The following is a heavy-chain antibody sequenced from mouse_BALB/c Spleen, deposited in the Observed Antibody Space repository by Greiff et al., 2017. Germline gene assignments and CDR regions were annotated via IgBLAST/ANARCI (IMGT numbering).Heavy chain of an antibody. CDR2: IYPGNVNT. J-gene: IGHJ2*01. CDR3: ARGEYFDY. CDR1: GYTFTSYY. Sequence: VQLQQSGPELVKPGASVRISCKASGYTFTSYYIHWVKQRPGQGLEWIGWIYPGNVNTKYNEKFKGKATLTADKSSSTAYMQLSSLTSEDSAVYFCARGEYFDYWGQGTTLTVSS. V-gene: IGHV1S56*01.